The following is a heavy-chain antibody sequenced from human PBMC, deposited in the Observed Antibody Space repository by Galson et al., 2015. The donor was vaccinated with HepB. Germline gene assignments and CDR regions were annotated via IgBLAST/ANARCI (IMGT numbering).Heavy chain of an antibody. D-gene: IGHD2-15*01. J-gene: IGHJ4*02. V-gene: IGHV3-23*01. CDR1: GFTFSSYA. Sequence: SLRLSCAASGFTFSSYAMSWVRQAPGKGLEWVSAISGSGGSTYYADSVKGRFTISRDNSKNTLYLQMNSLRAEDTAVYYCANYCSGGSCYSPSFDYWGQGTLVTVSS. CDR2: ISGSGGST. CDR3: ANYCSGGSCYSPSFDY.